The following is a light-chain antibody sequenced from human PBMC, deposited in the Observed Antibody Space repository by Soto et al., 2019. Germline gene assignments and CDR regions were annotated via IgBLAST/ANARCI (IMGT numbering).Light chain of an antibody. CDR1: QSVSSD. V-gene: IGKV3-15*01. CDR3: QQRTHWPT. J-gene: IGKJ3*01. CDR2: GAS. Sequence: EIVMTQSPATLSVSPGDRATLSCRASQSVSSDLAWYQQKPGQAPRLLIFGASTRATDIPARFSGSGSGTEFTLTISSLQSEDFAVYFCQQRTHWPTFGPGTKVDIK.